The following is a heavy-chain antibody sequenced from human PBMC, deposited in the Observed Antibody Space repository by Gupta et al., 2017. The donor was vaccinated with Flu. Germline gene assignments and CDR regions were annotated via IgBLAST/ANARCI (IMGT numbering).Heavy chain of an antibody. CDR3: ARDSSEDKSWWFDP. CDR2: VNPSATKK. J-gene: IGHJ5*02. V-gene: IGHV1-46*03. D-gene: IGHD2-2*01. CDR1: GYTFTRHY. Sequence: SGYTFTRHYVHWVRQAPGRGLEWMGVVNPSATKKVYADKFQGRIALTSDTSTSTCYMELSGLRSDDTAVYYCARDSSEDKSWWFDPGGQGTLVIVSS.